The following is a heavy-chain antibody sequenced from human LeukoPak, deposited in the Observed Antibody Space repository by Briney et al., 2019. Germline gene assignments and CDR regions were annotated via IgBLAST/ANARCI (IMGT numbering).Heavy chain of an antibody. CDR1: GGTFSSYA. Sequence: APVKVSCKASGGTFSSYAISWVRQAPGQGLEWMGRIIPIFGIANYAQKFQGRVTITADKSTSTAYMELSSLRSEDTAVYYCARDETPGDYGFDYWGQGTLVTVSS. J-gene: IGHJ4*02. V-gene: IGHV1-69*04. CDR2: IIPIFGIA. D-gene: IGHD4-17*01. CDR3: ARDETPGDYGFDY.